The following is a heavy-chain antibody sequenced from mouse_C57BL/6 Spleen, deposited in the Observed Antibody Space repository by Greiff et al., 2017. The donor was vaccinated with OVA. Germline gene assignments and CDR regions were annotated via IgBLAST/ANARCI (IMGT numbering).Heavy chain of an antibody. J-gene: IGHJ4*01. Sequence: VQLQQSGPGLVAPSQCLSITCTVSGFSLTSYAISWVRQPPGKGLEWLGVIWTGGGTNYNSALKSRLSISKDNSKSQVFLKMNSLQTDETARYYGARNNYDAHYYAMDYWGQGTSVTVSS. CDR3: ARNNYDAHYYAMDY. CDR2: IWTGGGT. D-gene: IGHD2-4*01. CDR1: GFSLTSYA. V-gene: IGHV2-9-1*01.